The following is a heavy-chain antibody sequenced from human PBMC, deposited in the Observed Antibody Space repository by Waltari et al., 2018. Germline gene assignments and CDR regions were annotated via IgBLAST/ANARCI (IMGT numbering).Heavy chain of an antibody. V-gene: IGHV4-38-2*01. CDR3: AISIAAAGRIHVY. CDR2: IYHSGST. J-gene: IGHJ4*02. CDR1: GYSISSGYY. D-gene: IGHD6-13*01. Sequence: QVQLQESGPGLVKPSETLSLTCAVSGYSISSGYYWGWIRQPPGKGLEWIGSIYHSGSTYYNPSLKSRVTISVDTSKNQFSLKLSSVTAADTAVYYCAISIAAAGRIHVYWGQGTLVTVSS.